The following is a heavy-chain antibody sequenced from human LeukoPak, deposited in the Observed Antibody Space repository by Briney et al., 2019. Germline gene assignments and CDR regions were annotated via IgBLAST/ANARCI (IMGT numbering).Heavy chain of an antibody. D-gene: IGHD3-10*01. CDR3: AKGSWFGGYDAFDI. J-gene: IGHJ3*02. CDR2: IKTDGSEK. V-gene: IGHV3-7*01. Sequence: GGSLRLSCEGSGFTFSNYWMGWVRQAPGKGLQWVANIKTDGSEKYYVDSVKGRFTISRDNAKNSLYLQMNSLRAEDTAVYYCAKGSWFGGYDAFDIWGQGTMVTVSS. CDR1: GFTFSNYW.